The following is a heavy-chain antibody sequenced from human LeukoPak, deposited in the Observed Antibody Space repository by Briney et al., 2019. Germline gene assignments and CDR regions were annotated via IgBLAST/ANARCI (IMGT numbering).Heavy chain of an antibody. CDR1: GFTFSNYG. CDR3: AKNLLSLWLIDN. J-gene: IGHJ4*02. Sequence: GGSLRLSCAASGFTFSNYGMHWVRQTPGKGLEWVALISSDGSKNIYADSVKGRFTISRDDSKNTLYLQMNSLRAEDTALYYCAKNLLSLWLIDNWGQGTLVTVSS. V-gene: IGHV3-30*18. CDR2: ISSDGSKN. D-gene: IGHD2-21*01.